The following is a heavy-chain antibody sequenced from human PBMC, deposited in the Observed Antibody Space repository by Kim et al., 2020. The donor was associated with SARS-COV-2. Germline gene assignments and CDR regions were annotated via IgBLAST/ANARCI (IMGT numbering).Heavy chain of an antibody. J-gene: IGHJ4*02. CDR3: ARVAVGVPPEYYFDY. Sequence: SETLSLTCTVSGGSISSYYWSWIRQPPGKGLEWIGYIYYSGSTNYNPSLKSRVTISVDTSKNQFSLKLSSVTAADTAVYYCARVAVGVPPEYYFDYWGQGTLVTVSS. CDR1: GGSISSYY. D-gene: IGHD3-3*01. CDR2: IYYSGST. V-gene: IGHV4-59*01.